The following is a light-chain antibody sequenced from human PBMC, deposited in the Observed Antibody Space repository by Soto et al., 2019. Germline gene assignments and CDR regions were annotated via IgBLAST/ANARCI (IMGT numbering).Light chain of an antibody. CDR3: QQFNTSPWT. CDR1: QSISSW. V-gene: IGKV1-5*03. CDR2: KAS. J-gene: IGKJ1*01. Sequence: DIQMTQYPSTLSASVGDRVTITCRASQSISSWLAWYQQKPGKAPKLLIYKASSLESGVPSRFSGSGSGTEFTLTISSLQPDDFATYYCQQFNTSPWTFGQGTKV.